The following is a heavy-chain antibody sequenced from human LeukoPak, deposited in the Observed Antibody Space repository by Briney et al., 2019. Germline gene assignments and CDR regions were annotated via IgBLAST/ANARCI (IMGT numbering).Heavy chain of an antibody. CDR2: IYYSGST. CDR3: AREEVLWFGETLEDWFDP. V-gene: IGHV4-61*01. Sequence: SETLSLTCTVSGGSVSSGSYYWSWIRQPPGKGLEWIGYIYYSGSTNYNPSLKSRVTISVDTSKNQFSLKLSSVTAADTAVYYCAREEVLWFGETLEDWFDPWGQGTLVTVSS. J-gene: IGHJ5*02. D-gene: IGHD3-10*01. CDR1: GGSVSSGSYY.